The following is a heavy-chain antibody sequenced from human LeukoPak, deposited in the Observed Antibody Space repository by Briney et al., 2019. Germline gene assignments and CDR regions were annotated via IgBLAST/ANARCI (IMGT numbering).Heavy chain of an antibody. J-gene: IGHJ4*02. CDR3: ARDDGRVITDSYFDY. D-gene: IGHD1-14*01. CDR1: GFTFSSYS. V-gene: IGHV3-21*01. Sequence: GGSLRLSCAASGFTFSSYSMNWVRQAPGKGLEWVSSISSSSSYIYYADSVKGRFTISRDNAKNSLYLQMNSLRAEDTAVYYCARDDGRVITDSYFDYWGQGTLVSVSS. CDR2: ISSSSSYI.